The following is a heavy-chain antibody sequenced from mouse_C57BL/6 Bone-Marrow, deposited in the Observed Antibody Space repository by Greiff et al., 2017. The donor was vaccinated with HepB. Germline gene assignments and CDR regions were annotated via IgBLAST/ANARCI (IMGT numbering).Heavy chain of an antibody. CDR2: IYPRSGNT. CDR1: GYTFTSYG. J-gene: IGHJ2*01. V-gene: IGHV1-81*01. Sequence: QVQLKQSGAELARPGASVKLSCKASGYTFTSYGISWVKQRTGQGLEWIGEIYPRSGNTYYNEKFKGKATLTADKSSSTAYMELRSLTSEDSAVYFCARSNYCSSLGYFDYWGQGTTLTVSS. CDR3: ARSNYCSSLGYFDY. D-gene: IGHD1-1*01.